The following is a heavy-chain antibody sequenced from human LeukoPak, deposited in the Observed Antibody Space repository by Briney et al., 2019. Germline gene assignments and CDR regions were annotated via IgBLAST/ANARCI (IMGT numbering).Heavy chain of an antibody. CDR2: IYHSGST. CDR3: ARSSRAAEFDY. V-gene: IGHV4-30-2*01. J-gene: IGHJ4*02. Sequence: SQTLSLTCAVSGGSISSGGYSWSWIRQPPGKGLEWIGYIYHSGSTYYNPSLKSRVTISVDRSKNQFSLKLSSVTAADTAVYYCARSSRAAEFDYWGQGTLVTVSP. CDR1: GGSISSGGYS. D-gene: IGHD2-15*01.